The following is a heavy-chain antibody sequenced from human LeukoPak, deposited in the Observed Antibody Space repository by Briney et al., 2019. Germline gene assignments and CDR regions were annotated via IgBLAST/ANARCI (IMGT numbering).Heavy chain of an antibody. Sequence: GGSLRLSCAASGFTFSSYSMNWVRQAPGKGLEWVSSISSSSSYIYYADSVKGRFTISRDNAKNSLYLQMNSLRAEDTAVYYCARGWYDFWSGYSKYYFDYWGQGTLVTVSS. CDR2: ISSSSSYI. J-gene: IGHJ4*02. D-gene: IGHD3-3*01. V-gene: IGHV3-21*01. CDR1: GFTFSSYS. CDR3: ARGWYDFWSGYSKYYFDY.